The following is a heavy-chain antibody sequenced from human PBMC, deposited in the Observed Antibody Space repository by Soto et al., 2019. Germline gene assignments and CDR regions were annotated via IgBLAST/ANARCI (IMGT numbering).Heavy chain of an antibody. Sequence: GGSLSLSCASSGFPFSSYGMHWVRQAPGKGLEWVAVISYDGSNKYYAGSVKGRFTNSRDNSKNTLYLQMNSLRAEDTAVYYCAKEFRWLRSPDYYYYYGMDVWGQGTMVTVSS. V-gene: IGHV3-30*18. D-gene: IGHD5-12*01. CDR2: ISYDGSNK. CDR3: AKEFRWLRSPDYYYYYGMDV. CDR1: GFPFSSYG. J-gene: IGHJ6*02.